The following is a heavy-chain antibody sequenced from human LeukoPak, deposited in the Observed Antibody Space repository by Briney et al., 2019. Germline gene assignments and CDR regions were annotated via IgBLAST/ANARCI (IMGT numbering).Heavy chain of an antibody. J-gene: IGHJ4*02. V-gene: IGHV3-30*03. CDR1: GFTFSNYG. Sequence: GGSLRLSCAASGFTFSNYGMHWVRQAPGKGLEWVAITSYDGGQNSYADFVKGRFTISRDNSKNTLYLQLNSLRPEDTGVYYCTTDQVAAGDYWGQGTLVTVSS. CDR2: TSYDGGQN. D-gene: IGHD6-13*01. CDR3: TTDQVAAGDY.